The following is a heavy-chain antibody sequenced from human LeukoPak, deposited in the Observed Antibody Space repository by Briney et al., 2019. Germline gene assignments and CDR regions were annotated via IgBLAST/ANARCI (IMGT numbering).Heavy chain of an antibody. V-gene: IGHV1-69*04. Sequence: VASVKVSCKASGGTFSSYAISWVRQAPGQGLEWMGRIIPILGIANYAQKFQGRVTMTTDTSTSTAYMELRSLRSDDTAVYYCAREPVTNAFDIWGQGTMVTVSS. CDR1: GGTFSSYA. CDR3: AREPVTNAFDI. D-gene: IGHD4-17*01. J-gene: IGHJ3*02. CDR2: IIPILGIA.